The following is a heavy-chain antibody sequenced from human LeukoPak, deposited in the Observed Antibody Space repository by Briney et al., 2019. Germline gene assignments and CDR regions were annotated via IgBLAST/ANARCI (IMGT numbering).Heavy chain of an antibody. D-gene: IGHD3-10*01. V-gene: IGHV1-69*05. CDR3: ARDSVADGSGRGGWFDP. J-gene: IGHJ5*02. Sequence: SVKVSCKASGGTFSSYAISWVRQAPGQGLEWMGGIIPIFGTANYAQKFQGRVTITTDESTSTAYMELSSLRSEDTAVYYCARDSVADGSGRGGWFDPWGQGTLVTVSS. CDR2: IIPIFGTA. CDR1: GGTFSSYA.